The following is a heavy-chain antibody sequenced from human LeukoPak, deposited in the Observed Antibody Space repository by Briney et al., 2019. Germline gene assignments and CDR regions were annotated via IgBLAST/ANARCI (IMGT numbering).Heavy chain of an antibody. CDR1: GFTFSDHW. J-gene: IGHJ4*02. CDR3: AREHRGAGASVAS. Sequence: GGSLRLSCAASGFTFSDHWLHWVRQAPGRGGVWVSRIESDGSSTSYADSVRGRFTISRDNARNTPYLQMNSLRAEDTAVYYCAREHRGAGASVASWGQGTLVTVSS. V-gene: IGHV3-74*01. CDR2: IESDGSST. D-gene: IGHD1-26*01.